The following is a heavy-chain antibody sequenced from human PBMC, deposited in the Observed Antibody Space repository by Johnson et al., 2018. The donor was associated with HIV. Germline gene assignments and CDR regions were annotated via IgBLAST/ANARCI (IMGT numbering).Heavy chain of an antibody. D-gene: IGHD6-13*01. V-gene: IGHV3-30*04. Sequence: QVQLVESGGGVVQPGRSLRLSCAASDFTFTNNAIHWVRQAPGKGLEWVAVISNDGTNTYYADSVKGRFTISRDNSRNSVSLQMIILRPKDTAMYYCARDTEYSSNWYAFDIWGPGTLVTVSS. CDR3: ARDTEYSSNWYAFDI. CDR2: ISNDGTNT. CDR1: DFTFTNNA. J-gene: IGHJ3*02.